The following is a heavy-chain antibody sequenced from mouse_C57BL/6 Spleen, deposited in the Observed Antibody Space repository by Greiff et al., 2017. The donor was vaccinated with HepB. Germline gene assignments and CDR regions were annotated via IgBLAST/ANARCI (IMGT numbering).Heavy chain of an antibody. Sequence: VQLKESGGGLVQPKGSLKLSCAASGFSFNTYAMNWVRQAPGKGLEWVARIRSKSNNYATYYADSVKDRFTISRDDSESMLYLQMNNLKTEDTAMYDCVRHEGAGGFDYDVFAYWGQGTLVTVSA. CDR1: GFSFNTYA. CDR3: VRHEGAGGFDYDVFAY. CDR2: IRSKSNNYAT. V-gene: IGHV10-1*01. D-gene: IGHD2-4*01. J-gene: IGHJ3*01.